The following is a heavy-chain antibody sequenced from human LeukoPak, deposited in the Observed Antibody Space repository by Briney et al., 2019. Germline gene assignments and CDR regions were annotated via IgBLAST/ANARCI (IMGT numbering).Heavy chain of an antibody. Sequence: SSETLSLTCPVSGGSISSYYWSWIRQPAGKGLEWIGRIYTSGSTNYNPSLKSRVTMSVDTSKNQFSLKLSSVTAADTAVYYCARGHTYDYDSSDPFDYWGQGTLVTLSS. D-gene: IGHD3-22*01. CDR2: IYTSGST. CDR3: ARGHTYDYDSSDPFDY. J-gene: IGHJ4*02. V-gene: IGHV4-4*07. CDR1: GGSISSYY.